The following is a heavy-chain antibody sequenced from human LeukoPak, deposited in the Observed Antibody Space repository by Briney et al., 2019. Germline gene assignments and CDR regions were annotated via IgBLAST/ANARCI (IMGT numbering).Heavy chain of an antibody. CDR3: ARDMTVATFDAFDI. V-gene: IGHV3-48*01. D-gene: IGHD4-23*01. Sequence: GGSLRLSCAASGFTFSSYSMNWVRQAPGKGLEWVSYISSSSSTIYYADSVKGRFTISRDNAKNSLYLQMNSLRAEDTAVYYCARDMTVATFDAFDIWGQGTMVTVSS. J-gene: IGHJ3*02. CDR2: ISSSSSTI. CDR1: GFTFSSYS.